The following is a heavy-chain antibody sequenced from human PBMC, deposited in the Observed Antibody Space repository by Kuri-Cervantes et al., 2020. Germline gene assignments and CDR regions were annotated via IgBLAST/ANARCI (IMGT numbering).Heavy chain of an antibody. Sequence: GSLRLSCVVYGGSFGNNYWRIRQPPEEGLGWIGQMNHSGLTIYNPSLKSRLTISEDTSKNQFSLNLSSVTDADTAVYSCARVGYSDTSGYYYSFDSWGQGTLVTVSS. J-gene: IGHJ4*02. CDR3: ARVGYSDTSGYYYSFDS. D-gene: IGHD3-22*01. CDR2: MNHSGLT. CDR1: GGSFGNNY. V-gene: IGHV4-34*01.